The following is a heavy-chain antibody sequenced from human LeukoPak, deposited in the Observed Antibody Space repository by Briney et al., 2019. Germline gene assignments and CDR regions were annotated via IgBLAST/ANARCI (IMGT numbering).Heavy chain of an antibody. Sequence: GGSLRLSCAASGFTFSNYEMNWVRQAPGKGLEWVSYISSIGSTIYYADSVKGRFTISRDNAKNSLYLQMNSLRAEDTAVYSCARGEYYYGTLFDYWGQGTLVSVS. CDR2: ISSIGSTI. J-gene: IGHJ4*02. V-gene: IGHV3-48*03. CDR3: ARGEYYYGTLFDY. CDR1: GFTFSNYE. D-gene: IGHD3-10*01.